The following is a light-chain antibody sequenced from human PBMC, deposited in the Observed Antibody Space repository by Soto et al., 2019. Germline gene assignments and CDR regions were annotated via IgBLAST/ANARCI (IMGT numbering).Light chain of an antibody. CDR2: AAS. CDR1: QSVKGNY. CDR3: QLYDTSRTWT. V-gene: IGKV3-20*01. J-gene: IGKJ1*01. Sequence: EIVLTQSPGTLSLSPGERATLSCRASQSVKGNYLAWYQHKPGQAPRLLISAASSRATGIPDRFSGSGSGTDFTLTVSRLEPEDFAVYYCQLYDTSRTWTFGPGTKVEIK.